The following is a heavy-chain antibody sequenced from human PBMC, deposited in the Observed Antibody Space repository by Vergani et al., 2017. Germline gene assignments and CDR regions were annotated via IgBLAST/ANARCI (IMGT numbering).Heavy chain of an antibody. CDR2: IIPIFGTA. J-gene: IGHJ6*02. CDR3: ARELRYFDWSNYGMDV. CDR1: GGTFSSYA. Sequence: QVQLVQSGAEVKKPGSSVKVSCKASGGTFSSYAISWVRQAPGQGLEWMGGIIPIFGTANYAQKFQGRVTMTTDTSTSTAYMELRSLRSDDTAVYYCARELRYFDWSNYGMDVWGQGTTVTVSS. V-gene: IGHV1-69*06. D-gene: IGHD3-9*01.